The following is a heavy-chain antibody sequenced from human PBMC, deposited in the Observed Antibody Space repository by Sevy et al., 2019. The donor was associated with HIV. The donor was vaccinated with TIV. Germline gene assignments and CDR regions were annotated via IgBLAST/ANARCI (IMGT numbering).Heavy chain of an antibody. D-gene: IGHD4-17*01. CDR1: GYMFTDYY. CDR3: ARLTTKPTSDLYGMDV. CDR2: INPDSGVK. Sequence: ASVKVSCKASGYMFTDYYIHWVRQAPGQGLEWMAWINPDSGVKNYEQRFQGEVTVTRDTSINTAYMELSRLRSNDTAIYYCARLTTKPTSDLYGMDVWGQGTTVTVSS. J-gene: IGHJ6*02. V-gene: IGHV1-2*02.